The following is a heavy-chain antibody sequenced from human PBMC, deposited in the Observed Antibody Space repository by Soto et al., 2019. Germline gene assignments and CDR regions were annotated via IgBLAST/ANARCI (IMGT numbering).Heavy chain of an antibody. Sequence: SGPTLVNPTQTLTLTCTFSGFSLSTGGLGVGWIRQSPGKALEWLALIYWDDDKRYSPSLKSRLTITKDTSKNQVVLIMTNMDPVDTATYYCARANTYYDILTGYYSRLSNWFDPWGQGTLVTV. CDR1: GFSLSTGGLG. J-gene: IGHJ5*02. CDR3: ARANTYYDILTGYYSRLSNWFDP. CDR2: IYWDDDK. V-gene: IGHV2-5*02. D-gene: IGHD3-9*01.